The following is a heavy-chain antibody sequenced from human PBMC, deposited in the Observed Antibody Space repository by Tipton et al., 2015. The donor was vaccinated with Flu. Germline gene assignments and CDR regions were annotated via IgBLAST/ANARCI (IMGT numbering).Heavy chain of an antibody. J-gene: IGHJ4*02. CDR2: IKQGGDEK. D-gene: IGHD2-2*01. CDR3: ARTRGGYCTSTSCFADYLDF. CDR1: GFTFKTYW. V-gene: IGHV3-7*01. Sequence: QLVQSGGGLVQPGGSLRLSCAASGFTFKTYWMSWVRQAPGKGLEWVANIKQGGDEKYYVDSVKGRFTISRDNAKNSLYLQMNSLRAEDTAVYYCARTRGGYCTSTSCFADYLDFWGQGTLVTVSS.